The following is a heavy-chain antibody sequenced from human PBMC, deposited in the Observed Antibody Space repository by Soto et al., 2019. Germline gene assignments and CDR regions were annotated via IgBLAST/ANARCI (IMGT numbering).Heavy chain of an antibody. J-gene: IGHJ6*02. D-gene: IGHD2-2*01. CDR1: GFTFSSYG. CDR3: ARDRCSSTSCYYYYYGMDV. Sequence: GGSLRLSCAASGFTFSSYGMHWVRQAPGKGLEWVAVIWYDGSNKYYADSVKGRFTISRDNSKNTLYLQMNSLRAEDTAVYYCARDRCSSTSCYYYYYGMDVWGQGTTVTVSS. V-gene: IGHV3-33*01. CDR2: IWYDGSNK.